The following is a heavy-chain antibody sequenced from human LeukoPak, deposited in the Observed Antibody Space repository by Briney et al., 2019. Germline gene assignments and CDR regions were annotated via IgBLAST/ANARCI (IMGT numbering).Heavy chain of an antibody. Sequence: SQTVSLTCTVSGGSISSGGYYWSWIRQPPGKGLEWIGYIYQSGNTYYSPSPKSRVTISADRSKNQFSLNLNSLTAADTAVYYCARRDDNAGYFDYWGQGTLVTVSS. V-gene: IGHV4-30-2*01. CDR2: IYQSGNT. J-gene: IGHJ4*02. CDR3: ARRDDNAGYFDY. D-gene: IGHD1-1*01. CDR1: GGSISSGGYY.